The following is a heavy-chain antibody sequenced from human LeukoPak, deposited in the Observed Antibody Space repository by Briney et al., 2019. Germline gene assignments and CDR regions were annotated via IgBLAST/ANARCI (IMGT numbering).Heavy chain of an antibody. CDR3: VRGSGSYYILIDY. CDR2: ISGSGGST. CDR1: GSTFSSYA. D-gene: IGHD3-10*01. J-gene: IGHJ4*02. V-gene: IGHV3-23*01. Sequence: GGSLRLSCAASGSTFSSYAMSWVRQAPGKGLEWVSAISGSGGSTYYADSVKGRFTISRDNSKNTLYLQMNSLRAEDTAVYYCVRGSGSYYILIDYWGQGTLVTVSS.